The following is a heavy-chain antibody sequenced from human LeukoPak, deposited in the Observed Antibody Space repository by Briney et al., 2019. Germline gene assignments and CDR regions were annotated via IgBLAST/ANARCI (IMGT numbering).Heavy chain of an antibody. CDR1: GFTFNTYS. CDR3: ARAGYGDFYYYTDV. V-gene: IGHV3-21*01. Sequence: GGSLRLSCAASGFTFNTYSMNWVRQAPGKGLEWVSYITSSSYIYYADSLKGRFTISRDNAKNSLYLQMNSLRAADTGVYYCARAGYGDFYYYTDVWGKGTTVTVSS. D-gene: IGHD4-17*01. J-gene: IGHJ6*03. CDR2: ITSSSYI.